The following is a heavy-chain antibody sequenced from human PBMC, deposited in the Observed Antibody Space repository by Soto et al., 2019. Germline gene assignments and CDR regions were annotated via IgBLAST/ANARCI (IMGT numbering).Heavy chain of an antibody. V-gene: IGHV1-18*01. CDR2: ISAYNGNT. Sequence: QVQLVQSGAEVKKPGASVKVSCKASGYTFTSYGISWVRQAPGHGLEWMGWISAYNGNTNYAQKLQGRVTMTTVTSTSTAYMELRSRGSDDTAVYYCARVSVVIMVLSDYWGQGTLVTVSS. CDR1: GYTFTSYG. J-gene: IGHJ4*02. D-gene: IGHD2-8*01. CDR3: ARVSVVIMVLSDY.